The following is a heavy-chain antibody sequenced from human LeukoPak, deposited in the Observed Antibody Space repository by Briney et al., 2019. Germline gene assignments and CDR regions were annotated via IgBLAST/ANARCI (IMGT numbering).Heavy chain of an antibody. D-gene: IGHD4-17*01. CDR2: IGANGGAT. CDR3: GRDPNGDYLGAFDF. J-gene: IGHJ3*01. Sequence: GGSLRLSCAASGFIFSNYYLVWVRQAPGKGLELISGIGANGGATYYADSVKGQFTISRDNSRETLYLHMNGLRADDTAVYYCGRDPNGDYLGAFDFWGQGTTVSVSS. CDR1: GFIFSNYY. V-gene: IGHV3-23*01.